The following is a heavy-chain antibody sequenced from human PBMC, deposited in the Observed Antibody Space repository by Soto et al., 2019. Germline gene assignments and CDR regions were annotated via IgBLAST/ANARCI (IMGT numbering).Heavy chain of an antibody. Sequence: QLQLQESGPGLVKPSETLSLTCTVSGGSISSSSYYWGWIRQPPGKGLEWIGSIYYSGSTYYNPSLKSRVTISVDTSKNQFSLKLSSVTAADTAVYYCARSRSGYYPNDAFDIWGQGTMVTVSS. V-gene: IGHV4-39*01. J-gene: IGHJ3*02. CDR2: IYYSGST. D-gene: IGHD3-22*01. CDR1: GGSISSSSYY. CDR3: ARSRSGYYPNDAFDI.